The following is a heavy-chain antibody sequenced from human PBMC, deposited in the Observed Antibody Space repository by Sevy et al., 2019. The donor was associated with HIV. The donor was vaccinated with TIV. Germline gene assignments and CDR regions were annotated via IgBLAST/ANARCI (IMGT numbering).Heavy chain of an antibody. CDR1: GFDFTEHQ. V-gene: IGHV3-13*04. CDR3: VRGTVGSLGGAWFDP. CDR2: IGIYGET. J-gene: IGHJ5*02. Sequence: GGSLRLSCVASGFDFTEHQMHWVRQPVGKGLEWIAAIGIYGETYYMGSVKGRFTISREDANNSLFLQLASLTVGDTATYYCVRGTVGSLGGAWFDPWGQGTLVTVSS. D-gene: IGHD1-26*01.